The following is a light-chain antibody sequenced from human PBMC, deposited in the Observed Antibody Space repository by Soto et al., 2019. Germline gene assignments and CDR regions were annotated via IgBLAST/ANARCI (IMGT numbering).Light chain of an antibody. CDR3: QQRSNWPPKYT. CDR1: QSVSSY. CDR2: DAS. Sequence: EIVLTQSPATLSLSPGERATLSCRASQSVSSYLAWYQQKPGQAPRLLIYDASNSATGIPGRFSGRGSGPVFALTISSLEPEDFAVYYCQQRSNWPPKYTFGQGTKLEIK. V-gene: IGKV3-11*01. J-gene: IGKJ2*01.